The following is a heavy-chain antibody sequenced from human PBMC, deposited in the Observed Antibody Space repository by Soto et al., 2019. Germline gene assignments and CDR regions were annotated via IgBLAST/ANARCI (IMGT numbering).Heavy chain of an antibody. J-gene: IGHJ3*02. CDR1: GGSISTGGYY. D-gene: IGHD1-26*01. Sequence: QVQLQESGPGLVKPSQTLSLTCTVSGGSISTGGYYWSWIRQHPGRGLEWIGYIYHSGMTFSNPSLQSRVAISIDTSKNKFSLKLSSVTAADTAVYYCATVRWELHDAFDNWGQGTMVSVSS. V-gene: IGHV4-31*03. CDR2: IYHSGMT. CDR3: ATVRWELHDAFDN.